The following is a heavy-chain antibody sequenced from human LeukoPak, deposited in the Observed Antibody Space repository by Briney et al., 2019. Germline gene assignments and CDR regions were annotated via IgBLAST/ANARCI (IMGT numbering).Heavy chain of an antibody. V-gene: IGHV4-59*01. CDR2: IYYSGST. Sequence: SETLSLTCTVSGGSISSYYWSWIRQPPGEGLEWIGYIYYSGSTNYNPSLKSRVTISVDTSKNQFSLKLSSVTAADTAVYYCAREKWERLDYYYGMDVWGQGTTVTVSS. D-gene: IGHD1-26*01. CDR1: GGSISSYY. J-gene: IGHJ6*02. CDR3: AREKWERLDYYYGMDV.